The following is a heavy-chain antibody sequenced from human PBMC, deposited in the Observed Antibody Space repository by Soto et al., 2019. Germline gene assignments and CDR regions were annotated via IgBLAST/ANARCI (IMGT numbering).Heavy chain of an antibody. CDR3: ARDRVDFWSGYYIYYYYGMDV. Sequence: PGGSLRRSCAASGFTLSSYWMSWVRQAPGKGLEWVANIKQDGSEKYYVDSVKGRFTISRDNAKNSLYLQMDSLRAEDTAVYYCARDRVDFWSGYYIYYYYGMDVWGQGTTVTVSS. J-gene: IGHJ6*02. D-gene: IGHD3-3*01. CDR1: GFTLSSYW. V-gene: IGHV3-7*03. CDR2: IKQDGSEK.